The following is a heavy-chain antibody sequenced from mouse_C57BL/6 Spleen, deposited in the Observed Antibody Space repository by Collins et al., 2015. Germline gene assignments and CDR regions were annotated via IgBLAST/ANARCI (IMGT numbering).Heavy chain of an antibody. J-gene: IGHJ3*01. Sequence: EVKLEESGGGLVQPGGSMKLSCVASGFTFSNYWMNWVRQSPEKGLEWVAQIRLKSDNYATHYAESVKGRFTISRDDSKSSVYLQMNNLRAEDTGIYYCTAGWAFAYWGQGTLVTVSA. D-gene: IGHD3-1*01. CDR3: TAGWAFAY. CDR1: GFTFSNYW. CDR2: IRLKSDNYAT. V-gene: IGHV6-3*01.